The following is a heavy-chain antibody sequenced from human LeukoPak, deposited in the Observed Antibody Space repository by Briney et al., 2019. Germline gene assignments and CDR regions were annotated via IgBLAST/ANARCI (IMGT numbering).Heavy chain of an antibody. D-gene: IGHD5-18*01. CDR3: AKALSYSYGLEVTFDY. J-gene: IGHJ4*02. Sequence: PGGSLRLSCAASGFTFSSYAMSWVRQAPGKGLEWVAFIRYDGSNKYYADSVKGRFTISRDNSKNTLYLQMNSLRAEDTAVYYCAKALSYSYGLEVTFDYWGQGTLVTVSS. V-gene: IGHV3-30*02. CDR2: IRYDGSNK. CDR1: GFTFSSYA.